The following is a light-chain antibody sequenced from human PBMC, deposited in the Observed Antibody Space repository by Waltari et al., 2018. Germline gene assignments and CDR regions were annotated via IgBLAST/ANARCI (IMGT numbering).Light chain of an antibody. CDR2: DAS. V-gene: IGKV3-15*01. CDR3: QQFNTGYS. J-gene: IGKJ2*01. Sequence: EIVMTQSPAPLYVSPGGGATLSCRASRAIASNVAWNQQRPGQPLRLLIFDASTRATGIPERFSGSWSGPEFTLTISSLQSEDSAVYFCQQFNTGYSFGQGTKLEI. CDR1: RAIASN.